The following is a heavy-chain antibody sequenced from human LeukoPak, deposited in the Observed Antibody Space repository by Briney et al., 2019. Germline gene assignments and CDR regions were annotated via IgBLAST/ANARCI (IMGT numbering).Heavy chain of an antibody. Sequence: PGGSLRLSRAASRFASSTFAMSSVPQAPGQGLEWFAGISGSGGSTYYADSVKCRFTISRDNSKNTLYLQMNSLRDEDTAEHYCAKDRGDGGNRNGFFDYWGQGTLVTVSS. CDR1: RFASSTFA. V-gene: IGHV3-23*01. CDR2: ISGSGGST. D-gene: IGHD1-14*01. CDR3: AKDRGDGGNRNGFFDY. J-gene: IGHJ4*02.